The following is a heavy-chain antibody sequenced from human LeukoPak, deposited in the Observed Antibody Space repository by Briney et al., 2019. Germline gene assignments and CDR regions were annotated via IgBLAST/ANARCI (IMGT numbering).Heavy chain of an antibody. CDR2: IGSDNKS. V-gene: IGHV3-23*05. Sequence: GGSLRLSCEASGFTFSAYAMTWVRRAPGKGLEWVSSIGSDNKSHYSESVKGRFAISRDNSKNTVYLQMNSLRAEDTAVYYCARYYYDSSGYPYYFDYWGQGTLVTVSS. CDR1: GFTFSAYA. J-gene: IGHJ4*02. CDR3: ARYYYDSSGYPYYFDY. D-gene: IGHD3-22*01.